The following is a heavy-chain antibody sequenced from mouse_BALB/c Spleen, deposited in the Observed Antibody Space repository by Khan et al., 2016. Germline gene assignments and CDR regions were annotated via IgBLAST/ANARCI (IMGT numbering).Heavy chain of an antibody. Sequence: VQLQESGTELPRPGASVKLSCKASGYTFTDYYLHWVKQRTGQGLEWIGEIFPGSGITYYNEKFKGKASLTADTSSSTAYMQLSSLTSEDSAGYYCARSYYGYFAMDYWGHGASVTVSS. J-gene: IGHJ4*01. CDR2: IFPGSGIT. CDR1: GYTFTDYY. D-gene: IGHD1-2*01. V-gene: IGHV1-77*01. CDR3: ARSYYGYFAMDY.